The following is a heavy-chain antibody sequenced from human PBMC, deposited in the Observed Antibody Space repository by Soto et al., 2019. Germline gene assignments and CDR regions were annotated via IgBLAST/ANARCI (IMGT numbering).Heavy chain of an antibody. CDR2: IYSGGST. J-gene: IGHJ5*02. CDR3: ARDRPTFSGYAGDGNWFDP. CDR1: GFTVSSNY. D-gene: IGHD5-12*01. Sequence: EVQLVESGGGLIQPGGSLRLSCAASGFTVSSNYMSWVRQAPGKGLEWVSVIYSGGSTYYADSVKGRFTISRDNAKNRLDLQLNSLRAEDTAVYYCARDRPTFSGYAGDGNWFDPWGQGTLVTVSS. V-gene: IGHV3-53*01.